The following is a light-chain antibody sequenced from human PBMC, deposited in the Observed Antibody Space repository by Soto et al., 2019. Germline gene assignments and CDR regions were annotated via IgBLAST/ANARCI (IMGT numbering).Light chain of an antibody. V-gene: IGKV1-12*01. CDR3: QHADSFPLIT. CDR2: AAS. Sequence: DIQVTQSPSSVSASVGDRVTITCRASQDIAAYLAWYQQKPGKAPKLLIYAASSLQSGVPSRFSGSGSGTDFTLTISSLQPEDFATYYCQHADSFPLITFGQGTRLENK. J-gene: IGKJ5*01. CDR1: QDIAAY.